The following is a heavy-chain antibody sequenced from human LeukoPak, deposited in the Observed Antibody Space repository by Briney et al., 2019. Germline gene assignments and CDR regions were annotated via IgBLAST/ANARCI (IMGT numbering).Heavy chain of an antibody. CDR1: GLIFSAYA. CDR2: IGGSGVST. Sequence: TGGSLRLSCAGSGLIFSAYAMSWVRQAPGKGLEWVSAIGGSGVSTSYTDSVKGRLTISRDNSKSTLYLQMHSLRAEDTAVYYCAKGIEVDHTLPFDYWGQGTLVTVSS. D-gene: IGHD1-14*01. J-gene: IGHJ4*02. V-gene: IGHV3-23*01. CDR3: AKGIEVDHTLPFDY.